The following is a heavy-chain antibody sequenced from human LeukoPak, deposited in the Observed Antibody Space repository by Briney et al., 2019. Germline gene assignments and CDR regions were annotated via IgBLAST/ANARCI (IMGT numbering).Heavy chain of an antibody. D-gene: IGHD6-13*01. CDR1: GFTFSTYV. CDR2: ISFDGSTK. J-gene: IGHJ6*03. V-gene: IGHV3-30*18. Sequence: PGGALRLSCVASGFTFSTYVMHWVGQAPGKGLEGGAVISFDGSTKYYADSVKGRFTISRDNAKNTVYVQMNRMRAEDTVVYYCAKELGGEYSSSWYGYYYYYYMDVWGKGTTVTISS. CDR3: AKELGGEYSSSWYGYYYYYYMDV.